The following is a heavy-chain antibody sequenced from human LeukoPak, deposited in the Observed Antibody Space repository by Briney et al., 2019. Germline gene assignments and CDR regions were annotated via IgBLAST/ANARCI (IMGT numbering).Heavy chain of an antibody. CDR2: IYYSGST. D-gene: IGHD3-9*01. CDR1: GDSISSYY. V-gene: IGHV4-59*01. CDR3: ARARYFDWLLSYYYYMDV. Sequence: SETLSLTCTVSGDSISSYYWSWIRQPPGKGLEWIGYIYYSGSTNYNPSLKSRVTISVDTSKNQFSLKLSSVTAADTAVYYCARARYFDWLLSYYYYMDVWGKGTTVTISS. J-gene: IGHJ6*03.